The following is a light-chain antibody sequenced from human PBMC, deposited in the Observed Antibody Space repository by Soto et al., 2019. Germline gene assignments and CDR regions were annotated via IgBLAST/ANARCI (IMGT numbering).Light chain of an antibody. J-gene: IGLJ2*01. CDR1: SSDVGGYNY. Sequence: QSVLTQPPSASWTPVQAVTISCTGTSSDVGGYNYVSWYQQHPGKAPKLMIYEVSKRPSGVPDRFSGSKSGNTASLTVSGLQAEDEADYYCSSYAGSNKGVFGGGTKVTVL. CDR2: EVS. CDR3: SSYAGSNKGV. V-gene: IGLV2-8*01.